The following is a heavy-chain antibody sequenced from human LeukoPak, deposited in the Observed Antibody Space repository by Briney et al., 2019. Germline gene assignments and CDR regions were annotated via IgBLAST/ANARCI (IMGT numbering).Heavy chain of an antibody. D-gene: IGHD6-19*01. Sequence: TSETLSLTRTVSGGSISSSNYYWGWIRQPPGKGLEWIGSIYYSGSTYYNPSLKSRVTISVDTSKNQFSLKLSSVTAADTAVYYCARHVNPGIAVVGDWGQGTLVTVSS. CDR3: ARHVNPGIAVVGD. CDR2: IYYSGST. J-gene: IGHJ4*02. CDR1: GGSISSSNYY. V-gene: IGHV4-39*01.